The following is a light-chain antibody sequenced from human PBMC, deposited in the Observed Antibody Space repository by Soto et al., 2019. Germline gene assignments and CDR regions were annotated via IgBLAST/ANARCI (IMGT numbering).Light chain of an antibody. J-gene: IGKJ5*01. CDR2: GAS. CDR3: QQYNNWPPMYT. Sequence: EIVLTQSPGTLSLSPGERATLSCRASQSISSYLAWYQQKPGQAPRLLIYGASTRAAGIPARFSGSGSGTEFTLTISSLQSEDFAVYYCQQYNNWPPMYTFGQGTRLEI. V-gene: IGKV3-15*01. CDR1: QSISSY.